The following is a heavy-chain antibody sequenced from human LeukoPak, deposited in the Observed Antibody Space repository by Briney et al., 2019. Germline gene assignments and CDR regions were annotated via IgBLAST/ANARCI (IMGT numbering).Heavy chain of an antibody. CDR2: IKQDGSEK. CDR3: ASVREWQLQNAPFDY. J-gene: IGHJ4*02. V-gene: IGHV3-7*01. CDR1: GFSPCTNY. Sequence: PGGSLRLSCAASGFSPCTNYMSWVRQAPGKGREWVANIKQDGSEKYYVDSVKGRFTISRDNAKNSLYLQMNSLRAEDTAVYYCASVREWQLQNAPFDYWGQGTLVTVSA. D-gene: IGHD1-26*01.